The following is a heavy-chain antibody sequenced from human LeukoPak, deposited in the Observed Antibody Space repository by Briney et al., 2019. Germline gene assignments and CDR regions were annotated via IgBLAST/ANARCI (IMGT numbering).Heavy chain of an antibody. Sequence: ASVKVSCKASGYTFASYGISWVRQAPGQGLEWMGWISAYNGNTNYAQKLQGRVTMTTDTSTSTAYMELSSLRSEDTAVYYCAAGQNYDILTGYCPNWFDPWGQGTLVTVSS. V-gene: IGHV1-18*01. CDR1: GYTFASYG. D-gene: IGHD3-9*01. CDR3: AAGQNYDILTGYCPNWFDP. CDR2: ISAYNGNT. J-gene: IGHJ5*02.